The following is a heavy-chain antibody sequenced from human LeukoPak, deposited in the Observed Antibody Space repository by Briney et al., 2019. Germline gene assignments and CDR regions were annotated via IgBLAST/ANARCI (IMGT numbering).Heavy chain of an antibody. V-gene: IGHV4-59*01. D-gene: IGHD6-13*01. Sequence: SETLSLTCTVSGGSISSYYWSWIRQPPGKGLEWIGYIYYSASTNYNPSLKSRVTISVDTSKNRFSLKLSSVTAADTAVYYCARRIAAAGRRNAFDIWGQGTMVTVSS. CDR2: IYYSAST. CDR3: ARRIAAAGRRNAFDI. J-gene: IGHJ3*02. CDR1: GGSISSYY.